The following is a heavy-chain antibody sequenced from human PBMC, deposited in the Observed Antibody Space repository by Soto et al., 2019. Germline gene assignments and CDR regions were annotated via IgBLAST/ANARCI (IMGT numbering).Heavy chain of an antibody. V-gene: IGHV5-51*01. Sequence: EVQLVQSGAEVKKPGESLKISCRGSGYNFTSYWITWVRQMPGKGLEWMGIIYPGDSDTRYSPSFQGQVTISADKSFSTAYLQWTSLKASDTAMYYCARHXYYDSSGYPYYWGQGTLVTVSS. CDR2: IYPGDSDT. J-gene: IGHJ4*02. CDR1: GYNFTSYW. D-gene: IGHD3-22*01. CDR3: ARHXYYDSSGYPYY.